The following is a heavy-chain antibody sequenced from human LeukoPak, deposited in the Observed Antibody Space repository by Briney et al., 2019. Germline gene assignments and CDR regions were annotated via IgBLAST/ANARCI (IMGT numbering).Heavy chain of an antibody. CDR3: ARSQLGRSHLPEQFDP. CDR1: GFIVSSNY. V-gene: IGHV3-53*01. CDR2: IYTGGST. Sequence: NPGGSLRLSCAASGFIVSSNYMNWAHKAPGKGLEWVSVIYTGGSTYYADSVKGRFTISRDNSKNTLYLQMNSLRAEDTAVYYCARSQLGRSHLPEQFDPWGQGTLVTVSP. D-gene: IGHD1-1*01. J-gene: IGHJ5*02.